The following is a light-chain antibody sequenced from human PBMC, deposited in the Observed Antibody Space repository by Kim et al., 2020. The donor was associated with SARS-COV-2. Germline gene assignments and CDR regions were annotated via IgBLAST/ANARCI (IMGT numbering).Light chain of an antibody. Sequence: GQSVTISCTGTSSDVGGYNYVSWYQQHPGKAPKLMIYEVSKRPSGVPDRFSGSKSGNTASLTVSGLQAEDEADYYCSSYAGSNNLVFGGGTQLTAL. CDR2: EVS. CDR1: SSDVGGYNY. J-gene: IGLJ2*01. CDR3: SSYAGSNNLV. V-gene: IGLV2-8*01.